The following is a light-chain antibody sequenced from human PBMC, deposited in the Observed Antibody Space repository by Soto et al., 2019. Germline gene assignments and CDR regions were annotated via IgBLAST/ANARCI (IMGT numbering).Light chain of an antibody. CDR2: DNN. Sequence: QSVLTQPPSVSGAPGQRVTISCTGSSSNIGAGYHVHWYQQLPGTAPKLLISDNNNLPAGVPDRFSGSKSGTSASLAISGLQAEDESDYYCQSFDTSLRGVVFGTGTQLAVL. V-gene: IGLV1-40*01. CDR1: SSNIGAGYH. CDR3: QSFDTSLRGVV. J-gene: IGLJ1*01.